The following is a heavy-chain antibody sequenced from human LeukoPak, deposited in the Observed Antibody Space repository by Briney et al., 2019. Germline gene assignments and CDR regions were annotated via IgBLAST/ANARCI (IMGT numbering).Heavy chain of an antibody. CDR3: AREVRSMVRGVIPKEAWGWFDP. Sequence: PSETLSLTCTVSGGSISSGTYYWTWLRQPAGTGLEWIGRIYTSGSTNYNPSLKSRVTISVDTSKKQFSLKLRSVTAADTAVYYCAREVRSMVRGVIPKEAWGWFDPWGQGTLVTVSS. CDR2: IYTSGST. D-gene: IGHD3-10*01. CDR1: GGSISSGTYY. V-gene: IGHV4-61*02. J-gene: IGHJ5*02.